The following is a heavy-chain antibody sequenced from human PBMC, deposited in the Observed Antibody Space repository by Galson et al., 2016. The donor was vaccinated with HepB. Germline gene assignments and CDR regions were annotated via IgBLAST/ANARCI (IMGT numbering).Heavy chain of an antibody. D-gene: IGHD2-21*02. CDR3: AKDRGYGQYGDFCYFDS. V-gene: IGHV3-23*01. J-gene: IGHJ4*02. CDR2: ISYTGLSS. Sequence: SLRLSCAASGFTFGDFAMTWVRQVPGKRLEWVSAISYTGLSSDYADSVKGRFTISRDNSKNTLYLQMNSLRAEDTAIYYCAKDRGYGQYGDFCYFDSWGQGTLVIVSS. CDR1: GFTFGDFA.